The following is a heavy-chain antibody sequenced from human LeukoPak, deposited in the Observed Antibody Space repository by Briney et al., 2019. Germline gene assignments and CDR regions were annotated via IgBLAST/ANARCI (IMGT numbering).Heavy chain of an antibody. CDR3: ARADGTGATRAAFDI. CDR1: GGSTSSYY. J-gene: IGHJ3*02. CDR2: IYTSGST. V-gene: IGHV4-4*07. Sequence: PSETLSLTCTVSGGSTSSYYWSWIRQPAGKGLEWIGRIYTSGSTNYNPSLKSRVTMSVDTSKNQFSLKLSSVTAADTAVYYCARADGTGATRAAFDIWGQGTMVTVSS. D-gene: IGHD1-26*01.